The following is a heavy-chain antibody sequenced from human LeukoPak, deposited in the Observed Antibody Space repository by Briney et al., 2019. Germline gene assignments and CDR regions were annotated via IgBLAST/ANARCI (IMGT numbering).Heavy chain of an antibody. V-gene: IGHV3-7*01. Sequence: GGSLRLSCAASGFIFSSYWMSWVRQAPGKGLEWLANIGGDGRRKFYEDSVEGRFTISRDNAESSLYLQMNNLRVEDTAVYYCARDAGWRLLDYWGRGTQVTVSS. J-gene: IGHJ4*02. CDR2: IGGDGRRK. CDR1: GFIFSSYW. CDR3: ARDAGWRLLDY. D-gene: IGHD6-25*01.